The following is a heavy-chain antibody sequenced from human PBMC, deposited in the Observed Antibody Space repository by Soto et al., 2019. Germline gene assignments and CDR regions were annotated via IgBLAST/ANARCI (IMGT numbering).Heavy chain of an antibody. Sequence: PGGSLRLSCEASGFNFRDFWMYWVRQPPGKGPEWVSNIPSDGRDVSYADSVRGRFTISRDDARNTLYLQMSDLRVEDTAIYYCTRDDSGLGIDYWGQGTQVTVSS. CDR1: GFNFRDFW. D-gene: IGHD1-26*01. V-gene: IGHV3-74*01. J-gene: IGHJ4*02. CDR2: IPSDGRDV. CDR3: TRDDSGLGIDY.